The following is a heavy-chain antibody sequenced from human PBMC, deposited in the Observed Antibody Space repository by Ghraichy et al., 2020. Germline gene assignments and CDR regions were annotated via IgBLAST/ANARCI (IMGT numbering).Heavy chain of an antibody. CDR3: ARHSGQSRNWFFDL. J-gene: IGHJ2*01. V-gene: IGHV4-61*01. CDR2: IYYSGST. Sequence: SETLSLTCTVSGGSVSSGSYYWNWIRQPPGRGLEWIGYIYYSGSTDYNPSLKSRVTISVDPSKNQFSLKLSSVTAADAAVYYCARHSGQSRNWFFDLWGRGTLVTVSS. CDR1: GGSVSSGSYY. D-gene: IGHD1-26*01.